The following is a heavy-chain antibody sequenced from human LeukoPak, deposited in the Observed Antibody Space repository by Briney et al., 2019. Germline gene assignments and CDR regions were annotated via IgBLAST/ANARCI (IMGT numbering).Heavy chain of an antibody. CDR3: ARDLGDIVVVVAALTNWFDP. CDR2: IYYSGST. D-gene: IGHD2-15*01. V-gene: IGHV4-39*07. Sequence: SETLSLTCTVSGGSISSSSYYWGWICQPPGKGLEWIGSIYYSGSTYYNPSLKSRVTISVDTSKNQFSLKLSSVTAADTAVYYCARDLGDIVVVVAALTNWFDPWGQGTLVTVSS. J-gene: IGHJ5*02. CDR1: GGSISSSSYY.